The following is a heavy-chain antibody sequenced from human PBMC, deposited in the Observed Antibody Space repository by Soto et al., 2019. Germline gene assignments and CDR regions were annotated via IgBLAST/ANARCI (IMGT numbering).Heavy chain of an antibody. V-gene: IGHV3-23*01. D-gene: IGHD4-4*01. CDR3: AGVKRSSNYAAGSYY. J-gene: IGHJ4*02. CDR2: ISTSGATT. CDR1: GFTFSSYA. Sequence: EVQLLESGGGLVQPGGSLRLSCAASGFTFSSYAMSWVRQAPGKGLEWVSVISTSGATTQYADSVKGGFTISRDNSKNTLYLQMNSLRVEDTAVYYCAGVKRSSNYAAGSYYWGQGTLVTVSS.